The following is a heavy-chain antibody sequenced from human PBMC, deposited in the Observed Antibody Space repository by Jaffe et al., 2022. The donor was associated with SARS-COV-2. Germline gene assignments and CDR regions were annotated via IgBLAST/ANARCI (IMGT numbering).Heavy chain of an antibody. V-gene: IGHV1-2*04. CDR2: INPNSGGT. D-gene: IGHD3-9*01. CDR1: GYTFTGYY. CDR3: ARDRHYDILTGRYYYYGMDV. Sequence: QVQLVQSGAEVKKPGASVKVSCKASGYTFTGYYMHWVRQAPGQGLEWMGWINPNSGGTNYAQKFQGWVTMTRDTSISTAYMELSRLRSDDTAVYYCARDRHYDILTGRYYYYGMDVWGQGTTVTVSS. J-gene: IGHJ6*02.